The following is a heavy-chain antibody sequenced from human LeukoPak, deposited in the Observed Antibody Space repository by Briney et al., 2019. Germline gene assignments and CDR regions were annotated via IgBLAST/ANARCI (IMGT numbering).Heavy chain of an antibody. CDR3: ARDQYGSGTYSPFTYWFDP. Sequence: SETLFLTCTGSGGSISSYYWSWIRQPAGKGLEWIGRIYTSGSTNYNPSLKSRVTMSVDTSKNQFSLKLNPVTAADTAVYYCARDQYGSGTYSPFTYWFDPWGQGTLVTDSS. D-gene: IGHD3-10*01. CDR1: GGSISSYY. CDR2: IYTSGST. V-gene: IGHV4-4*07. J-gene: IGHJ5*02.